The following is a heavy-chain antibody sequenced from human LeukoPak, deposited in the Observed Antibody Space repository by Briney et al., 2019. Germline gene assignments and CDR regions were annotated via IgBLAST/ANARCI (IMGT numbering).Heavy chain of an antibody. J-gene: IGHJ6*02. CDR3: ASDTYYDILTGYYGMDV. Sequence: PGGSLRLSCAASGFTVSSNYMSWVRQAPGKGLEWVSVIYSGGSTYYADSVKGRFTISRDNSKNTLYLQLNSLRAEDTAVYYCASDTYYDILTGYYGMDVWGQGTTVTVSS. V-gene: IGHV3-66*01. CDR1: GFTVSSNY. D-gene: IGHD3-9*01. CDR2: IYSGGST.